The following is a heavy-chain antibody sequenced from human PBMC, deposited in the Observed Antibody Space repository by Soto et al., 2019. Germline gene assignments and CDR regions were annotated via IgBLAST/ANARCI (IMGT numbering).Heavy chain of an antibody. Sequence: ASVKVSCKVSGSRFSNYVISWVRQAPGHGLEWLGRIIPIFNSTKYAQSFQGRVTVTADKSTSTASLELSSLRSDDTAVYYCAREGRGKKDGYNGLVSLGYWGQGTLVTVSS. CDR2: IIPIFNST. J-gene: IGHJ4*02. V-gene: IGHV1-69*06. CDR3: AREGRGKKDGYNGLVSLGY. D-gene: IGHD2-21*01. CDR1: GSRFSNYV.